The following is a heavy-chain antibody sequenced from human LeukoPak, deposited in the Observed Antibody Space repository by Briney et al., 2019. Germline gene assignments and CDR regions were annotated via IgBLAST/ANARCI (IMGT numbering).Heavy chain of an antibody. V-gene: IGHV3-7*01. CDR3: ARDEDYSFDY. Sequence: GGSLRLSCAASGFILGNYAMSWVRQTPGKGLEWVANIKQDGSEKYYVDSVKGRFTISRDNAKNSLYLQMNSLRAEDTAVYYCARDEDYSFDYWGQGTLVTVSS. D-gene: IGHD4-11*01. CDR2: IKQDGSEK. J-gene: IGHJ4*02. CDR1: GFILGNYA.